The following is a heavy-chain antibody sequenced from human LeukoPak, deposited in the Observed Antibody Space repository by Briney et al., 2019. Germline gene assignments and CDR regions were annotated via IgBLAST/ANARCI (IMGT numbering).Heavy chain of an antibody. Sequence: PSETLSLTCAVYGGSFSGYYWSWIRQPPGEGLEWIGEINHSGSTNYNPSLKSRVTISVDTSKNQFSLKLSSVTAADTAVYYCARGGDIVVVPADNWFDPWGQGTLVTVSS. D-gene: IGHD2-2*01. J-gene: IGHJ5*02. CDR2: INHSGST. V-gene: IGHV4-34*01. CDR1: GGSFSGYY. CDR3: ARGGDIVVVPADNWFDP.